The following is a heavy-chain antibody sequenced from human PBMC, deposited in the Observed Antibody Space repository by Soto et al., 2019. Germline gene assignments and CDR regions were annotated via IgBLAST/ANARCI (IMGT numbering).Heavy chain of an antibody. D-gene: IGHD3-22*01. CDR2: ITASGGRT. Sequence: VGSLRLSCAASGFTFSRNAMNWVGQPQGKGLKWVSSITASGGRTDYTDSVKGRFTISRDKSKNTLYLQMNSLRAQDTAVYYCAKDQGGESYYYDSSDYLPDGLDVWGQGTMVTVSS. J-gene: IGHJ6*02. V-gene: IGHV3-23*01. CDR1: GFTFSRNA. CDR3: AKDQGGESYYYDSSDYLPDGLDV.